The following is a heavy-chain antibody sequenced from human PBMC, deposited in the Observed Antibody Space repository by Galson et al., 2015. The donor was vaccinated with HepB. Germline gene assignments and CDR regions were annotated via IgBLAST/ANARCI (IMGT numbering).Heavy chain of an antibody. V-gene: IGHV6-1*01. CDR2: TCYRSKWYT. CDR1: GDSVSSNSAA. Sequence: CAISGDSVSSNSAAWNWIRQSPSRGLEWLGRTCYRSKWYTDYAVSVKSRTTIKPDTSENQFSLQLNSVTPEDTAVYYCAKGYAFDIWGQGTMVTVSS. CDR3: AKGYAFDI. J-gene: IGHJ3*02.